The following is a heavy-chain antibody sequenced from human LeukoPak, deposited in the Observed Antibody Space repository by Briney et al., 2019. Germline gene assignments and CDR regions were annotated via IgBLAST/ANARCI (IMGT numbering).Heavy chain of an antibody. Sequence: ASVKVSCKTSGGTFSSDSISWVRQAPGQGLEWMGRIIPMLGIPRYAQNFQGRVTITADKSTSTAYMELSSLRSEDTAVYYCARGVGGYNYVHHFDSWGQGTLVIVSS. V-gene: IGHV1-69*04. CDR2: IIPMLGIP. D-gene: IGHD5-24*01. J-gene: IGHJ4*02. CDR3: ARGVGGYNYVHHFDS. CDR1: GGTFSSDS.